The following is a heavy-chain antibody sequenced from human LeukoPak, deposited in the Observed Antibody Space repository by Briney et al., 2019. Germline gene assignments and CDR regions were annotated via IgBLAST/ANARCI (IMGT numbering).Heavy chain of an antibody. Sequence: ASVTVSFKSSGYIFTVYYIHWVRQAPGQGGEGMGWVNPNSGATNYSQKFQGRGTITRDTSISTTYMDLSRLRSDDTAVYYCARETATVNTAFDIWGQGTMVTVS. CDR2: VNPNSGAT. J-gene: IGHJ3*02. D-gene: IGHD4-11*01. CDR1: GYIFTVYY. V-gene: IGHV1-2*02. CDR3: ARETATVNTAFDI.